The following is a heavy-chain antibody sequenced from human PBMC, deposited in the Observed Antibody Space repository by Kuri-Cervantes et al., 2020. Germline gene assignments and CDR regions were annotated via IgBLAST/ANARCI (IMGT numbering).Heavy chain of an antibody. CDR3: ARDHADSSSDVEY. V-gene: IGHV1-18*01. CDR1: ANTFTSYG. CDR2: ISAYNGNT. D-gene: IGHD6-6*01. J-gene: IGHJ4*02. Sequence: ASVQVFCKASANTFTSYGISWVRQAPRQGLEWMGWISAYNGNTIYAQKLQGRVTMTTDTSTSTAYMELRILRFDDTAVYYCARDHADSSSDVEYWGEGTMVTVSS.